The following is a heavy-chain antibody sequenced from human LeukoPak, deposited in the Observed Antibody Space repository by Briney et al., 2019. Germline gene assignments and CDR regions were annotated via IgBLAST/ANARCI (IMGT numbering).Heavy chain of an antibody. CDR3: TNCARAGGYCYYDY. J-gene: IGHJ4*02. V-gene: IGHV3-23*01. CDR2: ISGSGDAT. Sequence: GGSLRLSCAASGFNFNNYAMSWVRQAPGKGLGGVSAISGSGDATYYADSVKGRFTISRDNSKNTLYLQLNSLSAEDTAVYYCTNCARAGGYCYYDYWGQGTLVTVSS. D-gene: IGHD2-21*02. CDR1: GFNFNNYA.